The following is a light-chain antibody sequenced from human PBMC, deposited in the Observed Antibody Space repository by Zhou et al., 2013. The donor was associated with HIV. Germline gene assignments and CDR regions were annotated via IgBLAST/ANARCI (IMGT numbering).Light chain of an antibody. CDR3: QQYDNLHLT. Sequence: DIQMTQSPSSLSASVGDRVTITCQASQDISNYLNWYQQKPGKAPKLLIYDASNLETGVPSRFSGSGSGTDFTFTISSLQPEDIATYYCQQYDNLHLTFGRRDRRWRSN. V-gene: IGKV1-33*01. CDR1: QDISNY. J-gene: IGKJ4*01. CDR2: DAS.